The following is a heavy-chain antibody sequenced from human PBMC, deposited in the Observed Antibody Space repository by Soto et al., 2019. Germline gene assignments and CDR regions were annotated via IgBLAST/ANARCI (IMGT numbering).Heavy chain of an antibody. CDR1: GGSFSGYY. J-gene: IGHJ6*02. Sequence: SETLSLTCAVYGGSFSGYYWSWIPQPPGKGLEWIGEINHSGSTNYNPSLKSRVTISVDTSKNQFSLKLSSVTAADTAVYYCASGSHGTFGGVIAPLGDYYGMDVWGQGTTVTVSS. D-gene: IGHD3-16*02. V-gene: IGHV4-34*01. CDR2: INHSGST. CDR3: ASGSHGTFGGVIAPLGDYYGMDV.